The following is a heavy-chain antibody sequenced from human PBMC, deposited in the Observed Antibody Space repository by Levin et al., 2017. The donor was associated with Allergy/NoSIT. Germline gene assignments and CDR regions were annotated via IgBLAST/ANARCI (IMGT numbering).Heavy chain of an antibody. CDR1: GYSFTSYW. J-gene: IGHJ4*02. V-gene: IGHV5-51*01. CDR2: IFPGDSDT. D-gene: IGHD6-19*01. Sequence: HGESLKISCKGSGYSFTSYWIGWVRQMPGKGLEWMGIIFPGDSDTRYSPSFQGQVTISADKSISTAYLQWSSLKASDTAMYYCARHDSGWHGPQTADYWGQGALVTVSS. CDR3: ARHDSGWHGPQTADY.